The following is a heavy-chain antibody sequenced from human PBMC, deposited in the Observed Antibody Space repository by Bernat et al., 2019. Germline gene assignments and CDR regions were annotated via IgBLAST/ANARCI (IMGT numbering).Heavy chain of an antibody. Sequence: EVQLVESGGGLVKPGGSLRLSCAASGFTFSNAWMSWVRQAPGKGLEWVGCIKSKTVDGTTDYDAPVEGRLTISGGDSKNTLYLQINSLKAEDTAVDYCATDLTIVIGGVHAFDIRGQGRIVTVSS. CDR3: ATDLTIVIGGVHAFDI. D-gene: IGHD2/OR15-2a*01. J-gene: IGHJ3*02. V-gene: IGHV3-15*01. CDR2: IKSKTVDGTT. CDR1: GFTFSNAW.